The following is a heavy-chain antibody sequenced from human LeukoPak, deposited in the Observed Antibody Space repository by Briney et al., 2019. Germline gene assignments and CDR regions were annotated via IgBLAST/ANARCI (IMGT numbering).Heavy chain of an antibody. D-gene: IGHD4-17*01. V-gene: IGHV3-74*01. J-gene: IGHJ5*02. CDR1: GFTFSSYW. CDR3: AREVSGDPWYNWFDP. CDR2: IDSDGSST. Sequence: AGGSLRLSCAASGFTFSSYWMHWVRQAPGKGLVWVSRIDSDGSSTTYADSVKGRFTISRDNAKNTLYLQMNSLRAEDTAVYYCAREVSGDPWYNWFDPWGQGTLVTVSS.